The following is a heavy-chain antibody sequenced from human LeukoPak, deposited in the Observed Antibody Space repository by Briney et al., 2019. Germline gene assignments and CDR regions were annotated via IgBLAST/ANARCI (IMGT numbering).Heavy chain of an antibody. CDR2: IYYSGST. D-gene: IGHD3-16*02. V-gene: IGHV4-59*01. Sequence: PSETLSLTCTVSGGSISSYYWSWIRQPPGKGLEWIGYIYYSGSTNYNPSLKSRVTISVDTSKNQFSLKLSSVTAADTAVYYCARGGRDYVWGSYRDYVSFDYWGQGTLVTVSS. CDR1: GGSISSYY. J-gene: IGHJ4*02. CDR3: ARGGRDYVWGSYRDYVSFDY.